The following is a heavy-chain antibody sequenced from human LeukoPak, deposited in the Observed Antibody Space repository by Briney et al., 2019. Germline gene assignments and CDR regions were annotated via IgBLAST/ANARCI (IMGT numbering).Heavy chain of an antibody. CDR1: GGSISSGGYY. Sequence: PSQTLSLTCTVSGGSISSGGYYWSWIRQHPGKGLEWIGYIYYSGNTYYNPSLKSRVTISVDTSKNQFSLKLSSVTAADTAVYYCARGGGCSSTSCYFNWFDPWGQGTLVTVSS. V-gene: IGHV4-31*03. CDR2: IYYSGNT. J-gene: IGHJ5*02. CDR3: ARGGGCSSTSCYFNWFDP. D-gene: IGHD2-2*01.